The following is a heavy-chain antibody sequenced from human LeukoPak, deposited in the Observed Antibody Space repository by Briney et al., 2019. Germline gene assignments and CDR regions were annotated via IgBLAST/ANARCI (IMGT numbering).Heavy chain of an antibody. Sequence: SETLSLTCTGSGCSISSYYWSWIRQPPGKGLEWIGYIYYSGSTNYNPSLKSRVTISVDTSKNQFSLKLSSVTAADTAVYYCARDKRGPILYWGQGTLVTVST. V-gene: IGHV4-59*01. CDR1: GCSISSYY. D-gene: IGHD5-12*01. CDR2: IYYSGST. J-gene: IGHJ4*02. CDR3: ARDKRGPILY.